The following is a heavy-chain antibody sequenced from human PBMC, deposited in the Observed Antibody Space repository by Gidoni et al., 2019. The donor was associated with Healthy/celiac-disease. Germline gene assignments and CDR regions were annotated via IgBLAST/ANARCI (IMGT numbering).Heavy chain of an antibody. D-gene: IGHD3-10*01. CDR3: ARGLWFGEDTFDY. J-gene: IGHJ4*02. V-gene: IGHV1-8*01. CDR2: VNPNSGNT. Sequence: GQLVQSGAEVKKPGASVKVSCKDSGYAFTSYDINWVRQATGQGLECVGWVNPNSGNTGYAQKFQGRVTMTRNTSISTAYMELSSLRSEDTSVYYCARGLWFGEDTFDYWGQVTLVTVSS. CDR1: GYAFTSYD.